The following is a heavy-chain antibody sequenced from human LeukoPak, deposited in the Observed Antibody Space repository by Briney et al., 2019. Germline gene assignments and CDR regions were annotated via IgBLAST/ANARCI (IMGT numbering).Heavy chain of an antibody. CDR3: ATFYGGNSRGAFDI. CDR1: GFTVISTY. J-gene: IGHJ3*02. CDR2: IYSGGAT. Sequence: GGSLRLPCAASGFTVISTYMSWVRQAPGKGLEWVSIIYSGGATYYAASVKGRFTISRDNSKNTLYLQMNSLRAEDTAVYYCATFYGGNSRGAFDIWGQGTMVTVSS. D-gene: IGHD4-23*01. V-gene: IGHV3-53*01.